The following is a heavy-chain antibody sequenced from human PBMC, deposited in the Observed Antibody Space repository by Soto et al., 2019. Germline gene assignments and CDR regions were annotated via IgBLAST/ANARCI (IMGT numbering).Heavy chain of an antibody. Sequence: VQLVQSGGGVVQPGRSLRLSCVASGFTFSADGMHWVRQAPGKGLEWVSAISSDGNKKDYGDSVKGRFTIFRDNFKHTLYMQMNGLRAEDTAIYYCAKDWVVYDGSGDFSDYFDYCVQGTLVTVSS. D-gene: IGHD3-22*01. J-gene: IGHJ4*02. V-gene: IGHV3-30*18. CDR3: AKDWVVYDGSGDFSDYFDY. CDR1: GFTFSADG. CDR2: ISSDGNKK.